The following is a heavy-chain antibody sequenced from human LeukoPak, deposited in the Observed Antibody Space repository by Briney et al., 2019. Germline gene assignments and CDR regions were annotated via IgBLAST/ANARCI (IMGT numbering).Heavy chain of an antibody. D-gene: IGHD3-22*01. J-gene: IGHJ4*02. V-gene: IGHV3-33*01. CDR1: GFTFSSYG. Sequence: GGSLRLSCAASGFTFSSYGMHWVRQAPGKGQEWVAVIWYDGSNKYYADSVKGRFTISRDNSKNTLYLQMNSLRAEDTAVYYCARDWTDDSSGSDYWGQGTLVTVSS. CDR3: ARDWTDDSSGSDY. CDR2: IWYDGSNK.